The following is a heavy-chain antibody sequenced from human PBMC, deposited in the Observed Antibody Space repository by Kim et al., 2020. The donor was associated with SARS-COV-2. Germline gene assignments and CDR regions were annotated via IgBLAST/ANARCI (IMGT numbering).Heavy chain of an antibody. CDR2: MNPNSGNT. CDR3: ARVGVVATIYGYYYYYMDV. J-gene: IGHJ6*03. Sequence: ASVKVSCKASGYTFTSYDINWVRQATGQGLEWMGWMNPNSGNTGYAQKFQGRVTMTRNTSISTAYMELSSLRSEDTAVYYCARVGVVATIYGYYYYYMDVWGKGTTVTVSS. CDR1: GYTFTSYD. D-gene: IGHD5-12*01. V-gene: IGHV1-8*01.